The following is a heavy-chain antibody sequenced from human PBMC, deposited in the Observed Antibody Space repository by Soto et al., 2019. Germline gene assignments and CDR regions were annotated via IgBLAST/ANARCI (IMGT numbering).Heavy chain of an antibody. CDR2: IYYSGST. CDR3: ARIVVVVAATGYNWFDP. Sequence: SETLSLTCTVSGGSISSSSYYWGWIRQPPGKGLEWIGSIYYSGSTYYNPSLKSRVTISVDMSKNQFSLKLSSVTAADTAVYYCARIVVVVAATGYNWFDPWGQGTLVTVSS. CDR1: GGSISSSSYY. D-gene: IGHD2-15*01. J-gene: IGHJ5*02. V-gene: IGHV4-39*01.